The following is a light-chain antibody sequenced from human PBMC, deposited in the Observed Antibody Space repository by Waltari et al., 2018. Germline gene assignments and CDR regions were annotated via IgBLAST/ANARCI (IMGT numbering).Light chain of an antibody. J-gene: IGLJ3*02. V-gene: IGLV1-44*01. Sequence: QSVLTQAPSASGTPGQRVIISCSGSSSNIGNNHVTWYQQVPGTAPKLLIFYNNERPSGVPDRLSGSKSGTSASLAISGLQSEDEADYYCASWDDGLNGWVFGGGTRLTVL. CDR1: SSNIGNNH. CDR2: YNN. CDR3: ASWDDGLNGWV.